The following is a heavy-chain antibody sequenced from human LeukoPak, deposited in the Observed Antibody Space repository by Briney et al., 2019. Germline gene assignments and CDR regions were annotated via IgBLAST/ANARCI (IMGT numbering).Heavy chain of an antibody. CDR2: ISAYNGNT. V-gene: IGHV1-18*01. CDR1: GYTFTSYG. Sequence: GASVKVSCKASGYTFTSYGISWVQQAPGQGLEWMGWISAYNGNTNYAQKLQGRVTMTTNTSTSTAYMELRSLRSDDTAVYYCAREGSSSWYKEYYFDYWGQGTLVTVSS. J-gene: IGHJ4*02. CDR3: AREGSSSWYKEYYFDY. D-gene: IGHD6-13*01.